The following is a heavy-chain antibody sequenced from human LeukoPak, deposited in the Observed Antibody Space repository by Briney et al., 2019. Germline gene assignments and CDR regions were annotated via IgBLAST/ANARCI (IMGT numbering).Heavy chain of an antibody. CDR2: IYQSGST. D-gene: IGHD3-10*01. CDR1: GYPISSGYY. CDR3: ARDGITMVRGVTSYGMDV. J-gene: IGHJ6*04. Sequence: SETLSLTCAVSGYPISSGYYWGWIRQPPGKGLEWIGSIYQSGSTYYNPSLKSRVTISVDTSKNQFSLKLSSVTAADTAVYYCARDGITMVRGVTSYGMDVWGKGTTVTVSS. V-gene: IGHV4-38-2*02.